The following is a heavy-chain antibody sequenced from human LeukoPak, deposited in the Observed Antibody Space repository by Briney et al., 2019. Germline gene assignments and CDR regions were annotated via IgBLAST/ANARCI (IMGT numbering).Heavy chain of an antibody. CDR3: ARDPPVAGTS. Sequence: SETLSLTRAVYGGSFSGYYWSWIRQPPGEGMEWIGYIYASGNTNYNPSLKSRVTISVDTSKNQFSLKLSSVTAADTAVYYCARDPPVAGTSWGQGTLVTVSS. V-gene: IGHV4-59*01. J-gene: IGHJ4*02. CDR2: IYASGNT. D-gene: IGHD6-19*01. CDR1: GGSFSGYY.